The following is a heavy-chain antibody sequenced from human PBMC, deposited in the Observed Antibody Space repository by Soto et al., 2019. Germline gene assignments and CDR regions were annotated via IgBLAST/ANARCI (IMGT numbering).Heavy chain of an antibody. CDR2: ISAYNGNT. V-gene: IGHV1-18*01. Sequence: GASVKVSCKASGYTFTSYGISWVRQAPGQGLEWMGRISAYNGNTNYAQKLQGRVTMTTDTSTSTAYMELRSLRSDDTAVYYCATSRSLLWFGELSTDIDYWGQGTLVTVSS. CDR1: GYTFTSYG. CDR3: ATSRSLLWFGELSTDIDY. J-gene: IGHJ4*02. D-gene: IGHD3-10*01.